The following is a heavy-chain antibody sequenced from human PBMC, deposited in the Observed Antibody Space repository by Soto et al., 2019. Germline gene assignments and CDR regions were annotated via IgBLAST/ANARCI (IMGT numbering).Heavy chain of an antibody. V-gene: IGHV3-23*01. Sequence: EVQLLESGGDLVQPGGSLRLSWAASGFTFSTYAMSWVRQAPGKGLEWVSAIANSGGSTFYTDSVRGRFTISRDNSKNTLYLQMNSLRAEDTAVYYCARRISASGRGWDYWGQGTLVTVSS. CDR2: IANSGGST. CDR3: ARRISASGRGWDY. J-gene: IGHJ4*02. D-gene: IGHD6-13*01. CDR1: GFTFSTYA.